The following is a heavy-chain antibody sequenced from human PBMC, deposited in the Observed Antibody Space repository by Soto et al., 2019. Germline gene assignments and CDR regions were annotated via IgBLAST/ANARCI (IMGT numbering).Heavy chain of an antibody. CDR3: TRGPTFRYLVTTWDS. D-gene: IGHD4-17*01. J-gene: IGHJ5*01. CDR1: GFTFSDHY. Sequence: EVQLVESGGGLVQPGGSLRLSCVASGFTFSDHYMDWVRQTPGKGLEWVGRIRNKGNSYTTVYAASVKDRFTISRDDSKNSLYLQMNSLKTEDTAVYYCTRGPTFRYLVTTWDSWGQGTLVTVSS. CDR2: IRNKGNSYTT. V-gene: IGHV3-72*01.